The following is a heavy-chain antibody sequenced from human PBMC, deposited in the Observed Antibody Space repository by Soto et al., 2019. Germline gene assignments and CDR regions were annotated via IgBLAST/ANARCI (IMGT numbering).Heavy chain of an antibody. V-gene: IGHV3-74*01. Sequence: EVQLVXSGGGLVQPXXSLXLSCVVSGITFSTYRMHWVRQAPGKGLVWVSHIKSDGTVTHYTDSVRGRFIXXXXXAKXXXXXXXXXXXXXXXXXXXXXREXYDFXSGXXLDYWGQGTLVTV. CDR2: IKSDGTVT. J-gene: IGHJ4*02. CDR1: GITFSTYR. CDR3: XREXYDFXSGXXLDY. D-gene: IGHD3-3*01.